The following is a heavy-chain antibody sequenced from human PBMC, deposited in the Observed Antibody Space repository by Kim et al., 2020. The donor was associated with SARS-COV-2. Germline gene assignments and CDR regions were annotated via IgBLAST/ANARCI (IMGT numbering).Heavy chain of an antibody. CDR3: ARRSSSSLPASNWFDP. D-gene: IGHD6-13*01. CDR1: GYTFTSYA. J-gene: IGHJ5*02. CDR2: INTNTGNP. Sequence: ASVKVSCKASGYTFTSYAMNWVRQAPGQGLEWMGWINTNTGNPTYAQGFTGRFVFSLDTSVSTAYLQISSLKAEDTAVYYCARRSSSSLPASNWFDPWGQGTLVTVSS. V-gene: IGHV7-4-1*02.